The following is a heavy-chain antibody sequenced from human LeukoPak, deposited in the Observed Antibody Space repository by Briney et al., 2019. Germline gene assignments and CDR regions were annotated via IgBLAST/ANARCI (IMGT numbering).Heavy chain of an antibody. V-gene: IGHV4-59*12. J-gene: IGHJ3*02. Sequence: PSETLTLTCTVSGGSISSYYWSWIRQPPGKGLEWIGYIYYGGSTKYNPSLKSRVTMSVDTSKNQFSLKLSSVTAADTAVYYCARDPYYDFWSGYYKGDAFDIWGQGTMVTVSS. D-gene: IGHD3-3*01. CDR3: ARDPYYDFWSGYYKGDAFDI. CDR2: IYYGGST. CDR1: GGSISSYY.